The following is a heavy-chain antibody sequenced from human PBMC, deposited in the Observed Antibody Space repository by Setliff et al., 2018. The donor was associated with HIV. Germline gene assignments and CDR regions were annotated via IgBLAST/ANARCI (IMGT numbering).Heavy chain of an antibody. CDR3: ATIRAYYYDSSGQGYFQY. Sequence: GASVKVSCKVSGYSLTDLSIHWVRQAPGKGLEWMGGFDPEDGETVYAQKLQGRVTMTEDTSTDTAYMELCSLRSEDTAMYYCATIRAYYYDSSGQGYFQYWGHGTLVTVSS. CDR1: GYSLTDLS. J-gene: IGHJ1*01. D-gene: IGHD3-22*01. V-gene: IGHV1-24*01. CDR2: FDPEDGET.